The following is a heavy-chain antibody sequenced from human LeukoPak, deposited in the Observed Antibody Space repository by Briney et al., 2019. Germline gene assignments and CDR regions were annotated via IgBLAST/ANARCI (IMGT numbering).Heavy chain of an antibody. Sequence: SETLSLTCTVSGGSISSGDYYWSWIRQPPGKGLEWIGYIYYSGSTYYNPSLKSRVTISVDTSKNQFSLKLSSVTAADTAVYYCARDSGYYSCFDYWGQGTLVTVSS. J-gene: IGHJ4*02. CDR2: IYYSGST. V-gene: IGHV4-30-4*01. CDR1: GGSISSGDYY. D-gene: IGHD3-22*01. CDR3: ARDSGYYSCFDY.